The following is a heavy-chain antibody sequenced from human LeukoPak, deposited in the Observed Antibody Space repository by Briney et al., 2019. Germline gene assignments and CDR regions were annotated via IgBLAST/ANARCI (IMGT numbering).Heavy chain of an antibody. V-gene: IGHV4-30-4*01. Sequence: SETLSLTCTVSGGSISSGDYHWSWIRQPPGKGLEWIGYIYYSGSTYYNPSLKSRVTISVDTSKNQFSLKLSSVTAADTAVYYCARGEDDSSGYYLGYWGQGTLVTVSS. CDR3: ARGEDDSSGYYLGY. D-gene: IGHD3-22*01. J-gene: IGHJ4*02. CDR2: IYYSGST. CDR1: GGSISSGDYH.